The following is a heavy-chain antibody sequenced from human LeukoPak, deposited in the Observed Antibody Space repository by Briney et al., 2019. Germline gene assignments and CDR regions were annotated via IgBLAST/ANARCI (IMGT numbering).Heavy chain of an antibody. V-gene: IGHV3-21*01. CDR1: GFTFSSYS. CDR3: TKDTTGPDDS. J-gene: IGHJ5*01. CDR2: IDFTSRYI. Sequence: GGSLRLSCAASGFTFSSYSMNWVRQAPGKGLEWVSSIDFTSRYIYNADSVKGRFTTSRDNAKNTLYLQMNSLRAEDTAVYYCTKDTTGPDDSWGQGTLVTVSS. D-gene: IGHD1-1*01.